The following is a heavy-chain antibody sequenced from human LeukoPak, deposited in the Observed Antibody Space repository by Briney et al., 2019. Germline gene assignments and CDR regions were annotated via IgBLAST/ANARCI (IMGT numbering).Heavy chain of an antibody. D-gene: IGHD6-19*01. V-gene: IGHV3-11*01. CDR1: GFTVSDYY. CDR3: ARETVAGTFDY. J-gene: IGHJ4*02. CDR2: ISSRDGTI. Sequence: GGSLRLSCGVAGFTVSDYYISWIRQAPGKGLEWVSDISSRDGTIHFAASVKGRFTMSWDNAENSLYLQMNSLSTDDTAVYYCARETVAGTFDYWGQGTLVTVSS.